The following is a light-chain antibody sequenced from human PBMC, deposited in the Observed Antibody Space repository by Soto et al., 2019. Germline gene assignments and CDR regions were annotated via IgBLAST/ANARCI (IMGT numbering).Light chain of an antibody. V-gene: IGLV2-11*01. Sequence: QSALTQPRSLSGSPGQSVAISCTGTSRDVGGYNYVSWYQQHPGKVPKLIICDVSKRPSGVPDRFSGSKSGNTASLTISGLQAEDEADYYCCSYAGGPYVFGTGTKLTVL. CDR1: SRDVGGYNY. CDR3: CSYAGGPYV. J-gene: IGLJ1*01. CDR2: DVS.